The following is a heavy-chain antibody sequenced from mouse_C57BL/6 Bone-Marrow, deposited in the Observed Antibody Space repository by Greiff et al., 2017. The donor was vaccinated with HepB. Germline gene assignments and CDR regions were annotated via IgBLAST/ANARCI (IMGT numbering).Heavy chain of an antibody. J-gene: IGHJ4*01. V-gene: IGHV3-6*01. CDR3: ARGGPPYAMDY. Sequence: EVKLQESGPGLVKPSQSLSLTCSVTGYSITSGYYWNWIRQFPGNKLEWMGYISYDGSNNYNPSLKNRISIPRDTSKNQFFLKLNSVTTEDTATYYCARGGPPYAMDYWGQGTSVTVSS. CDR1: GYSITSGYY. CDR2: ISYDGSN.